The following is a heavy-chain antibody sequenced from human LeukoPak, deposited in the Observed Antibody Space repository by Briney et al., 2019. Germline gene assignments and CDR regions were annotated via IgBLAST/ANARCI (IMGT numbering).Heavy chain of an antibody. V-gene: IGHV3-64D*06. CDR2: ISSNGGST. Sequence: GGSLRLSCSASGFTFSRYAMHWVRQAPGKGLEYVSAISSNGGSTYYADSVKGRFTISRDNSRNTLHLQMSSLRVEDTAVYYCARDPLSRDYEAYYYYGMDVWGQGTTVTVSS. J-gene: IGHJ6*02. D-gene: IGHD4-17*01. CDR3: ARDPLSRDYEAYYYYGMDV. CDR1: GFTFSRYA.